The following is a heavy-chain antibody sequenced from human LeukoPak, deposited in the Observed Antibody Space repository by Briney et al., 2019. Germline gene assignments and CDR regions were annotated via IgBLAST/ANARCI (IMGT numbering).Heavy chain of an antibody. CDR3: ARAEGNYGSGSYFDY. CDR1: GFTFSSYA. Sequence: GGSLRLSCAASGFTFSSYAMSWVRQAPGKGLEWVANIKQDGSEKYYVDSVKGRFTISRDNAKNSLYLQMNSLRAEDTAVYYCARAEGNYGSGSYFDYWGQGTLVTVSS. D-gene: IGHD3-10*01. CDR2: IKQDGSEK. J-gene: IGHJ4*02. V-gene: IGHV3-7*01.